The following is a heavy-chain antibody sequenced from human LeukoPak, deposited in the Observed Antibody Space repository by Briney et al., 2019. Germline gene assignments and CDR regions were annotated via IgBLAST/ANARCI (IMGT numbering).Heavy chain of an antibody. CDR1: GYTFTSYG. CDR2: ISAYNGNT. J-gene: IGHJ6*04. D-gene: IGHD3-10*01. V-gene: IGHV1-18*04. CDR3: ARGAMVRGVTGMDV. Sequence: ASVKVSCKASGYTFTSYGISWVRQAPGQGLEWMGWISAYNGNTNYAQKLQGRVTMTTDTSTSTAYMEPRSLRSDDTAVYYCARGAMVRGVTGMDVWGKGTTVTVSS.